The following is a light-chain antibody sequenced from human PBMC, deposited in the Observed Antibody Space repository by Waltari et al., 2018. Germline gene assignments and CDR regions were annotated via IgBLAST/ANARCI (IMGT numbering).Light chain of an antibody. J-gene: IGLJ1*01. CDR3: SSDAVSNNFYD. Sequence: QSALTQPPSASGSPGQSVTIPCTGTGRGGPVPWHQQHPGKAPKLLIYEVNKRPSGVPDRFSGSKSGNTASLTVSGLQAEDEGDYYCSSDAVSNNFYDFGTGTKVTVL. V-gene: IGLV2-8*01. CDR1: GRGGP. CDR2: EVN.